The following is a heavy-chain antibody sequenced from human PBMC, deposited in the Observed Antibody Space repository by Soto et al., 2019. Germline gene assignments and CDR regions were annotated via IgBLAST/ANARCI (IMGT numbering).Heavy chain of an antibody. V-gene: IGHV4-4*07. J-gene: IGHJ4*02. Sequence: ETLSLACAVSGVSISNDRWSWVRQPAGKGLEWIGRIFASGRTNYNPSLQSQVTMSVDTSKNQFSLTMTSLAAADTAVYYCTRGTFETTAPFYWGQGIQVTVYS. CDR3: TRGTFETTAPFY. D-gene: IGHD4-17*01. CDR2: IFASGRT. CDR1: GVSISNDR.